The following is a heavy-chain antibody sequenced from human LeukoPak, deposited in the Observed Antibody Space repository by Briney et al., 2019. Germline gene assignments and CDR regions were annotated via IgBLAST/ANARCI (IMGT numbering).Heavy chain of an antibody. CDR3: AKGPRGIAVAGTPEYFQY. CDR2: ISWNSGSI. D-gene: IGHD6-19*01. CDR1: GFTFDDYA. J-gene: IGHJ1*01. V-gene: IGHV3-9*03. Sequence: GGSLRLSCAASGFTFDDYAMHWVRQAPGKGLEWVSGISWNSGSIGYADSAKGRFTISRDNAKNSLYLQMNSLRAEDMALYYCAKGPRGIAVAGTPEYFQYWGQGTLVTVSS.